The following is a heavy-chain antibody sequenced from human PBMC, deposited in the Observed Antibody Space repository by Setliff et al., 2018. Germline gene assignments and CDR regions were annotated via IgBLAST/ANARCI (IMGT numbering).Heavy chain of an antibody. CDR2: IYHSGST. Sequence: SETLSLTCAVSGYSISSGYYWGWIRQPPGKGLEWIGSIYHSGSTYYNPSLRSRVTISVDTSKNQFSLKLSSVTAADTAVYYCARQSHYYDSSGLDYWGQGTLVTVS. CDR3: ARQSHYYDSSGLDY. J-gene: IGHJ4*02. CDR1: GYSISSGYY. V-gene: IGHV4-38-2*01. D-gene: IGHD3-22*01.